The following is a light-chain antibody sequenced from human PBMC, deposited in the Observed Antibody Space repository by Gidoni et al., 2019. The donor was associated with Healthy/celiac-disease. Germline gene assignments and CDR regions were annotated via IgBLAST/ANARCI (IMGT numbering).Light chain of an antibody. CDR1: QGISSY. J-gene: IGKJ4*01. CDR2: AAS. CDR3: QQLNSYPPT. Sequence: DIQLTQSPSFLSASVGDRVTITCRASQGISSYLAWYQQKPGKAPKLLIYAASTLQSGVPSRLSGSGSVTEFTLTISSLQPEDFATYYCQQLNSYPPTFXGXTKVEIK. V-gene: IGKV1-9*01.